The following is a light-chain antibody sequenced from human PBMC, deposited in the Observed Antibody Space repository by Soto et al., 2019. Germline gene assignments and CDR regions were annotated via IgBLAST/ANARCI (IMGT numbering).Light chain of an antibody. CDR2: DAS. V-gene: IGKV1-5*01. CDR1: QNVNNW. Sequence: QFPFFPSHSVGVRVTCSSRASQNVNNWLAWYQHKPGKAPQIMIYDASVLETGVPARFSGSGSGTEFTLTICCVQSEDVPEYHCQQYNIWLHTLVLGTKVDIK. CDR3: QQYNIWLHT. J-gene: IGKJ1*01.